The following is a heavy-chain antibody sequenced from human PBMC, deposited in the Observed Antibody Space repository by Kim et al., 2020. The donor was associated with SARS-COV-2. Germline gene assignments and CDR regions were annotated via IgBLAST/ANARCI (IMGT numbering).Heavy chain of an antibody. D-gene: IGHD6-19*01. Sequence: TKYSQKCRGRVTITRDTTASTAYMELSSLRSEDTAVYYCVRGSGWAFDYWGQGTLVTVAS. J-gene: IGHJ4*02. CDR3: VRGSGWAFDY. CDR2: T. V-gene: IGHV1-3*01.